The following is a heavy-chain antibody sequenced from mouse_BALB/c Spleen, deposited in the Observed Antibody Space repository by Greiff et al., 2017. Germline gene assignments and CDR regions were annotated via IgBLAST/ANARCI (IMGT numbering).Heavy chain of an antibody. CDR2: IYPSDSYT. CDR3: TRCDGYYNYAMDY. CDR1: GYTFTSYW. D-gene: IGHD2-3*01. V-gene: IGHV1-69*02. J-gene: IGHJ4*01. Sequence: QVQLQQPGAELVRPGASVKLSCKASGYTFTSYWINWVKQRPGQGLAWIGNIYPSDSYTNYNQKFKDKATLTVDKSSSTAYMQLSSPTSEDSAVYYCTRCDGYYNYAMDYWGQGTSVTVSS.